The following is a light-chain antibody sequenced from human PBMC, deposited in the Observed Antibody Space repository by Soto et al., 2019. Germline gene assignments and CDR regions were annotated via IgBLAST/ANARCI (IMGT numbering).Light chain of an antibody. V-gene: IGLV2-14*01. Sequence: QSALTQPASVSGSPGQSITISCTGASSDVGGYNYVSWYQQHPGKAPKLMIYGVSNRPSGVSNRFSGSKSGNTASLTISGLQAEAEDDYYCSADTSSTPRLFGGGTQLTVL. CDR1: SSDVGGYNY. CDR2: GVS. CDR3: SADTSSTPRL. J-gene: IGLJ3*02.